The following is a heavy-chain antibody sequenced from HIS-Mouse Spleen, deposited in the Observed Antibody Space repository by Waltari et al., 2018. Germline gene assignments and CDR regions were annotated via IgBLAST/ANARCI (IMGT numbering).Heavy chain of an antibody. CDR1: GGSISSYY. V-gene: IGHV4-59*08. Sequence: QVQLQESGPGLVKPSETLSLTCTVSGGSISSYYWSWIRQPPGKGLEWSGYIYSSGSTTYNPSLKMRVTISVDTSKNQFSLKLSSVTAADTAVYYCARGGLLAATYYFDYWGQGTLVTVSS. CDR3: ARGGLLAATYYFDY. CDR2: IYSSGST. J-gene: IGHJ4*02. D-gene: IGHD2-15*01.